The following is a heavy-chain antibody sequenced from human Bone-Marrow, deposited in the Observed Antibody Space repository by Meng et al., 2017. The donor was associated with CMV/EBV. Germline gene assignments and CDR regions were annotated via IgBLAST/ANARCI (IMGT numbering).Heavy chain of an antibody. CDR1: CYTFTSYV. Sequence: QVQLVHAEPQVKHPAASVTFSVKASCYTFTSYVIVGLRQAPGQGLEWMGWISSYNGNTNYAQKLQGRVTMTTDTSTSTAYMELRSLRSDDTAVYYCARGGGRGDYWGQGTLVTVSS. V-gene: IGHV1-18*01. D-gene: IGHD3-10*01. CDR2: ISSYNGNT. CDR3: ARGGGRGDY. J-gene: IGHJ4*02.